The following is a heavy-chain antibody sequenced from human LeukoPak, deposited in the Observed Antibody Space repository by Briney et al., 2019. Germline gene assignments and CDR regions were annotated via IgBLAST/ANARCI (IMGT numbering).Heavy chain of an antibody. Sequence: ASVKVSRMASGYTFTSYGISWVRQAPGQGLEWMGWISAYNGNTNYAQKLQGRVTMTTDTSTSTAYMELRSLRSDDTAVYYCARDRANPPYYMDVWGKGTTVTVSS. J-gene: IGHJ6*03. D-gene: IGHD3-10*01. CDR3: ARDRANPPYYMDV. CDR1: GYTFTSYG. V-gene: IGHV1-18*01. CDR2: ISAYNGNT.